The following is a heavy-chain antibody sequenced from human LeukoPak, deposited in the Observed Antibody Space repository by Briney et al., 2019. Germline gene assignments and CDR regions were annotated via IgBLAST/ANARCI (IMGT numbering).Heavy chain of an antibody. Sequence: GGSLRLSCAASGFIFSSKSMNWVRQAPGKGLEWVSYISYGSGTIYYADSVKGRFTISRDNAKNSLYLQMNSLRDEDTAVYYCARDFSPGQRFYFDYWGQGTLVTVSS. D-gene: IGHD6-25*01. J-gene: IGHJ4*02. CDR2: ISYGSGTI. CDR3: ARDFSPGQRFYFDY. CDR1: GFIFSSKS. V-gene: IGHV3-48*02.